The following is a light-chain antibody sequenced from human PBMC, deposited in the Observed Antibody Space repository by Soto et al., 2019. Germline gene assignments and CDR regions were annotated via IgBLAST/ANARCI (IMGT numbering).Light chain of an antibody. Sequence: QSVLTQPPSVSGAPGQRVTISGTGSSSNIGAGYDVHWYQQLPGTAPKLLIYTNSNRPSGVPDRFSGSKSGTSASLAITGLQAEDEADYYCQSYDTSLSGSKVFGGGTKLTVL. CDR3: QSYDTSLSGSKV. CDR1: SSNIGAGYD. V-gene: IGLV1-40*01. CDR2: TNS. J-gene: IGLJ2*01.